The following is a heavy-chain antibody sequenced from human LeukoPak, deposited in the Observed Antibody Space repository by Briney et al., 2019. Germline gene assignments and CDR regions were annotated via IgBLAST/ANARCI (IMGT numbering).Heavy chain of an antibody. CDR1: GFTFSNYA. J-gene: IGHJ5*02. Sequence: PGGSLRLSCEASGFTFSNYAMNWVRQAPGKGLEWVSGIVGSGGSTHYADSVKGRFTISRDNSKNTLYLQMNSLRAEDTAVYYCAKDQLTRWLVGGWFDPWGQGTLVTVSS. CDR3: AKDQLTRWLVGGWFDP. CDR2: IVGSGGST. V-gene: IGHV3-23*01. D-gene: IGHD6-19*01.